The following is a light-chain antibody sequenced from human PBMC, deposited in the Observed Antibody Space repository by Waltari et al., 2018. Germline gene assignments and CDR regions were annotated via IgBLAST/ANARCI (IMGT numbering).Light chain of an antibody. CDR2: RAS. Sequence: DIQMAQSPSTLAASVGDRVPITCRASQSIRYWLAWYQQKPGQAPKLLIYRASNLIDGVPSRFSGRGAWTEFTLTIDSLQPDDFATYFCQQYSGSPPWTFGQGTKVEIK. CDR1: QSIRYW. J-gene: IGKJ1*01. V-gene: IGKV1-5*03. CDR3: QQYSGSPPWT.